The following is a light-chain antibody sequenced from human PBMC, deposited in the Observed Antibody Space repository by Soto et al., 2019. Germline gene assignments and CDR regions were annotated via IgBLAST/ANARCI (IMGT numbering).Light chain of an antibody. CDR3: TSYTSIYTYV. V-gene: IGLV2-14*01. CDR2: DIT. J-gene: IGLJ1*01. Sequence: QSVLTQPASVSASPGQSITISCTGTSSDVGGYNYVAWYQQHPDKAPKLLIYDITNRPSGFSIRFSGSKSGDTASLTISGLLPEDEADYYCTSYTSIYTYVFGTGTKVTVL. CDR1: SSDVGGYNY.